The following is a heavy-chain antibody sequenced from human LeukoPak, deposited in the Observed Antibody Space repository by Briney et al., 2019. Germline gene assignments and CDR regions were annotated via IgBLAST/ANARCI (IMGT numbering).Heavy chain of an antibody. CDR1: GGSISSGGYY. Sequence: SETLSLTCTVSGGSISSGGYYWSWIRQHPGKGLEWIGYIYYSGSTYYNPSLKSRVTISVDTSKNQFSLKLSSVTAADTAVYYCARWCSSTSCLAHYYYYGMDVWGQGTTVTVSS. J-gene: IGHJ6*02. CDR3: ARWCSSTSCLAHYYYYGMDV. CDR2: IYYSGST. D-gene: IGHD2-2*01. V-gene: IGHV4-31*03.